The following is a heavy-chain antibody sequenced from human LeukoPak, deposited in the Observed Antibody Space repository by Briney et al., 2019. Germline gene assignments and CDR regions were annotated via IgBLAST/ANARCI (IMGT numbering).Heavy chain of an antibody. J-gene: IGHJ4*02. CDR2: INSDGSST. CDR3: ARVTQDSSGCHDY. D-gene: IGHD6-19*01. V-gene: IGHV3-74*01. Sequence: GGSLRLSCTASGFIFSNAWMNWVRQAPGKGLVWVSRINSDGSSTNYADSVKGRFTISRDNAKNTLYLQMNSLRAEDTAVYYCARVTQDSSGCHDYWGQGTLVTVSS. CDR1: GFIFSNAW.